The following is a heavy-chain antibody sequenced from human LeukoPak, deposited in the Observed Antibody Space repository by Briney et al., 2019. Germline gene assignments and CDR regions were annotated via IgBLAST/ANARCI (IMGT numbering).Heavy chain of an antibody. Sequence: SETLSLTCTVSGGSISSYYWSWIRQPPGKGLEWIGYIYYSGSTNYNPSLKSRVTISVDTSKNQFSLELSSVTAADTAVYYCARLRFTDYYYYGMDVWGQGTTVTVSS. CDR2: IYYSGST. V-gene: IGHV4-59*08. J-gene: IGHJ6*02. CDR3: ARLRFTDYYYYGMDV. D-gene: IGHD3-10*01. CDR1: GGSISSYY.